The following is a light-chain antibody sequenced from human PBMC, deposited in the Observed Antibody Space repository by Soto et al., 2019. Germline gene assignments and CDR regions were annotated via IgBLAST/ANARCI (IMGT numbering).Light chain of an antibody. CDR1: QGISSF. V-gene: IGKV1-9*01. CDR2: AAS. Sequence: DIQLTQSPSFLSASVGDRVTITCRASQGISSFLAWYQQKLGQAPKLLIYAASTLESGVSLRFSGSGSGTEFTLTISSLQPEDFATYYCQQYNSSPYTFGQGTKLEIK. CDR3: QQYNSSPYT. J-gene: IGKJ2*01.